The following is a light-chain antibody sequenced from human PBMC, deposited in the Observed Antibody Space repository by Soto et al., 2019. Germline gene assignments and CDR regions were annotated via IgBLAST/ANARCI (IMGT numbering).Light chain of an antibody. CDR1: QDISTY. J-gene: IGKJ4*01. Sequence: DIQLTQSPSFLSASVGDRVTITCRATQDISTYLAWNQQKPGKAPNLLIHSASTLRGGVSSRFGGSGSGTEFTLTISSLQPEDLATYYCQQGNTYPLTFGGGTKVELK. CDR2: SAS. CDR3: QQGNTYPLT. V-gene: IGKV1-9*01.